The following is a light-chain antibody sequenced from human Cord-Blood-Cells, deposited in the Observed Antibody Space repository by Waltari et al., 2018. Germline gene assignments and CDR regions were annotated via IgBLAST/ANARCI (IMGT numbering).Light chain of an antibody. J-gene: IGKJ2*01. CDR2: AAS. V-gene: IGKV1-39*01. Sequence: DIQMTQSPSSLSASVGDRVTITCRASQSISSYLNWYQQKPGKAPKLLIYAASSLQSGVPSRFSGSGSGTDFTLTMSRLQPEDVATYYCQQSYSTPRTFGQGTKLEIK. CDR1: QSISSY. CDR3: QQSYSTPRT.